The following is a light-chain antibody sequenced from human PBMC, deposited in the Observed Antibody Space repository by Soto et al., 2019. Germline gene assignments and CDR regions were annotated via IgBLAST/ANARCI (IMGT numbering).Light chain of an antibody. CDR1: QTISRC. CDR3: QQSYSSPYT. V-gene: IGKV1-39*01. Sequence: DIQMSQSPSSLSASVRDRVTITCRASQTISRCLNWYQQKPGKAPKLLIFAASSLQSGVPSRFSGSGSGTDFTLTISSLQVEDFASYYCQQSYSSPYTFGQGTKLEIK. J-gene: IGKJ2*01. CDR2: AAS.